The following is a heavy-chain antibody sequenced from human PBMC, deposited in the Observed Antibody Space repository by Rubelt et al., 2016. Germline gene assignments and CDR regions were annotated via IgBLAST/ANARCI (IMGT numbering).Heavy chain of an antibody. CDR2: FKNKGDGGTI. D-gene: IGHD1-26*01. Sequence: EVQLVESGGGVVKPGGSLRLSCAASGFTFSTAWMSWVRQAPGKGLEWVGRFKNKGDGGTIDYAAPVKGRFTISRDDSKNTVYLQMNSLKTEDTAVYYCTTVVVDGSYWGQGTLVTVSS. J-gene: IGHJ4*02. CDR1: GFTFSTAW. V-gene: IGHV3-15*01. CDR3: TTVVVDGSY.